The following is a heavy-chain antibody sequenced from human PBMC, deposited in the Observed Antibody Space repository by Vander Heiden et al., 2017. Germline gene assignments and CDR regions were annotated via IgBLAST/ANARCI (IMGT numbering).Heavy chain of an antibody. V-gene: IGHV1-2*02. CDR2: INPNSGGT. J-gene: IGHJ6*02. Sequence: QVQLVQSGAEVKKPGASVKVSCKASGYTFTGYYMHWVRQAPGQGLEWMGWINPNSGGTNYAQKFQGRVTMTSDTSISTAYMELSRLRSDDTAVYYCARTRYGDYVWFYYGMDVWGQGTTVTVSS. CDR3: ARTRYGDYVWFYYGMDV. CDR1: GYTFTGYY. D-gene: IGHD4-17*01.